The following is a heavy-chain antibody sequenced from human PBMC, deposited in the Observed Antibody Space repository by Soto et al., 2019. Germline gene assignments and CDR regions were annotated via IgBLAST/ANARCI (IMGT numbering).Heavy chain of an antibody. CDR3: ARIRITIFGVVPGAFDI. V-gene: IGHV1-18*01. CDR1: GYTFTSYG. CDR2: ISAYNGNT. J-gene: IGHJ3*02. D-gene: IGHD3-3*01. Sequence: ASVKVSCKASGYTFTSYGISWVRQAPGQGLEWMGWISAYNGNTNYAQKLQGRVTMTTDTSTSTAYMELRSLRSDDTAVYYCARIRITIFGVVPGAFDIWGQGTMVT.